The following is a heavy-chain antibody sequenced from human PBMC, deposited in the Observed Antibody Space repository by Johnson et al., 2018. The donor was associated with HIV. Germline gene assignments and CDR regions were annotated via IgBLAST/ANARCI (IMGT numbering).Heavy chain of an antibody. CDR2: ISYDGSNN. CDR3: AKEAPSGYRSFDI. CDR1: GFTFSTYG. V-gene: IGHV3-30*18. Sequence: QVQLVESGGGVVQPGRSLRLSCAASGFTFSTYGMHWVRQAPGKGLEWVAVISYDGSNNYYADSVKGRFTISRDNSKSTLYLHMNSLRTEDTAVYFCAKEAPSGYRSFDIWGQGTMVTVSS. D-gene: IGHD5-18*01. J-gene: IGHJ3*02.